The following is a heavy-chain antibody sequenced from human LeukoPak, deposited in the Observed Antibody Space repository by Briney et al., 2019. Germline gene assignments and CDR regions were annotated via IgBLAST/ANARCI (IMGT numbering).Heavy chain of an antibody. Sequence: GGSLRLSCAASGFTFDDYGMSWVRQAPGKGLEWVSGINWNGGSTGYADSVKGRFTISRDNAKNSLYLQMNSLRAEDTAVYYCAGVFDSGSQAYFYCMDVWGKGTTVTISS. CDR1: GFTFDDYG. CDR2: INWNGGST. V-gene: IGHV3-20*04. J-gene: IGHJ6*03. D-gene: IGHD3-10*01. CDR3: AGVFDSGSQAYFYCMDV.